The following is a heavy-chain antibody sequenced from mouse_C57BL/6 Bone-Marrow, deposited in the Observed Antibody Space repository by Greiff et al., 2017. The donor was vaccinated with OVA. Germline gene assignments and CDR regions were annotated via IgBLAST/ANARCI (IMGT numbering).Heavy chain of an antibody. V-gene: IGHV1-82*01. CDR1: GYAFSSSW. CDR2: IYPGDGDT. D-gene: IGHD1-1*01. J-gene: IGHJ1*03. CDR3: ARSDYYGSRGDFDV. Sequence: QVQLKQSGPELVKPGASVKISCKASGYAFSSSWMNWVKQRPGKGLEWIGRIYPGDGDTNYTGKFKGKATLTADKSSSTAYLQLSSLTSEDTAVYFCARSDYYGSRGDFDVWGTGTTVTVSS.